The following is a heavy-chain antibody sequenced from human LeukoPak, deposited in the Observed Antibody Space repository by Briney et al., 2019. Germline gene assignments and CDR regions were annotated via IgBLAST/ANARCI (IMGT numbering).Heavy chain of an antibody. V-gene: IGHV1-69*04. CDR3: ARSTVRFASYGMDV. Sequence: SVKVSCKASGGTFSSYAISWVRQAPGQGLEWMGRIIPIRGIANYAQKFQGRVTITAEKSTSTAYMELSSLRSEDTAVHYCARSTVRFASYGMDVWGQGTLVTVSS. D-gene: IGHD4-17*01. CDR2: IIPIRGIA. CDR1: GGTFSSYA. J-gene: IGHJ6*02.